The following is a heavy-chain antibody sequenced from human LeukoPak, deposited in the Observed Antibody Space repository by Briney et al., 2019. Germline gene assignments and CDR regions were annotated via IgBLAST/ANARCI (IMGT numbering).Heavy chain of an antibody. V-gene: IGHV3-21*01. CDR2: ISSRSSYI. J-gene: IGHJ4*02. D-gene: IGHD1-14*01. CDR3: ARASGGTPGY. CDR1: GFTFSSYS. Sequence: GRSLRLSCAASGFTFSSYSMNCVRHAPEKGLEWVSSISSRSSYIYYADSVKGRFTISRDNAKNSLYLQMNSVRAEDTAVYYCARASGGTPGYWGQGTLVTVSS.